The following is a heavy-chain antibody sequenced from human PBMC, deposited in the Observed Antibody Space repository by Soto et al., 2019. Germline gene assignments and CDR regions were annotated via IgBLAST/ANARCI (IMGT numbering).Heavy chain of an antibody. D-gene: IGHD2-15*01. Sequence: PSETLSLTCTVSGGSISSGGYYWSWIRQHPGKGLEWIGYIYYSGSTYYNPSLKSRVTISVDTSKNQFSLKLSSVTAADTAVYYCARAYCSGGSCYLTPPYFGYWGQGTLVTVSS. J-gene: IGHJ4*02. CDR1: GGSISSGGYY. V-gene: IGHV4-31*03. CDR3: ARAYCSGGSCYLTPPYFGY. CDR2: IYYSGST.